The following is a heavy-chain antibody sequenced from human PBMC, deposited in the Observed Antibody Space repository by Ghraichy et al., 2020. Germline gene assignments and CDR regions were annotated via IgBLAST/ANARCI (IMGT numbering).Heavy chain of an antibody. Sequence: SETLSLTCTVSGGSISSSSYYWGWIRQPPGKGLEWIGSIYYSGSTYYNPSLKSRVTISVDTSKNQFSLKLSSVTAADTAVYYCARAAPRLFDYWGQGTLVTVSS. CDR1: GGSISSSSYY. V-gene: IGHV4-39*01. CDR2: IYYSGST. J-gene: IGHJ4*02. CDR3: ARAAPRLFDY.